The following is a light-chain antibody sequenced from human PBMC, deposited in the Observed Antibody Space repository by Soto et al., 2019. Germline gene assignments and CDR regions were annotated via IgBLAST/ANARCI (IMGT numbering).Light chain of an antibody. Sequence: QSALTQPASVSGSPGQSITISCTGTSSDVASYNYVSWYQQHPRKAPKLIIYEVINRPSGVSNRFSGSKSANTASLTISGLQAEDEADYYCSSYTTSNTWVFGGGTKLTVL. CDR2: EVI. V-gene: IGLV2-14*01. J-gene: IGLJ3*02. CDR1: SSDVASYNY. CDR3: SSYTTSNTWV.